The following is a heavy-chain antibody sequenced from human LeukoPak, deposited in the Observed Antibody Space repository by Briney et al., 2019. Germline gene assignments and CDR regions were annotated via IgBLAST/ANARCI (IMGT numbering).Heavy chain of an antibody. Sequence: GGSLRLSCAASGFTFDDYAMHWVRQAPGKGLEWVSGINWNSGSIGYADSVKGRFTISRDNAKNSLYLQMNSLRAEDTALYYCAKDMGVLLWFGDAFDIWGQGTMVTVSS. CDR3: AKDMGVLLWFGDAFDI. V-gene: IGHV3-9*01. D-gene: IGHD3-10*01. CDR1: GFTFDDYA. CDR2: INWNSGSI. J-gene: IGHJ3*02.